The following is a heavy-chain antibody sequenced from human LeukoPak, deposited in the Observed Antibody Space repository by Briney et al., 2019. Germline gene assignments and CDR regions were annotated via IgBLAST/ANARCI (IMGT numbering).Heavy chain of an antibody. CDR3: ARDTSYYDSSGSFDY. CDR2: IYSGGST. D-gene: IGHD3-22*01. V-gene: IGHV3-66*01. J-gene: IGHJ4*02. CDR1: GFTVSSNY. Sequence: GGSLRLSCAASGFTVSSNYMSWVRQAPGKGLEWVSVIYSGGSTYYADSVEGRFTISRDNSKNTLYLQMNSLRAEDTAVYYCARDTSYYDSSGSFDYWGQGTLVTVSS.